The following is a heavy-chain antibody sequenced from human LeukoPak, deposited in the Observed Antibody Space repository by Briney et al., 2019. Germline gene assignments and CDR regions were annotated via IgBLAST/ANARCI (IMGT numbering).Heavy chain of an antibody. CDR1: GGSISSYS. CDR3: AAGGDGYNYPMDY. Sequence: PSETLSLTCTVSGGSISSYSWSWIRQPPGKGLEWIGYIYHSGSTYYNPSLKSRVTISVDRSKNQFSLKLSSVTAADTAVYYCAAGGDGYNYPMDYWGQGTLVTVSS. CDR2: IYHSGST. V-gene: IGHV4-30-2*01. J-gene: IGHJ4*02. D-gene: IGHD5-24*01.